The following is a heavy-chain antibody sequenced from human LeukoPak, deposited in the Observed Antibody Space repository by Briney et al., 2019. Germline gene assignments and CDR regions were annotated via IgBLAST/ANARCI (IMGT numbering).Heavy chain of an antibody. V-gene: IGHV3-23*01. CDR1: GFTFSNYA. CDR2: ISGTGGST. D-gene: IGHD1-1*01. J-gene: IGHJ4*02. Sequence: GSLRLSCAASGFTFSNYAMSWVRQAPGEGLEWVSSISGTGGSTYYADSVKGRFTISRDNSNNTLFLQMNSLRAEDTAVYYCAKVRTGHYFDYWGQGTLVTVPS. CDR3: AKVRTGHYFDY.